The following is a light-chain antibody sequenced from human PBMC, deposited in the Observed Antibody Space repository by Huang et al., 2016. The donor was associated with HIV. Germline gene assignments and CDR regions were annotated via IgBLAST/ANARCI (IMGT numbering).Light chain of an antibody. V-gene: IGKV2-30*01. CDR1: QSLVYSDGNTY. J-gene: IGKJ1*01. CDR3: MQGTLWPRT. CDR2: KVS. Sequence: DVVMTQSPLSLPVTLGQPASISCRSSQSLVYSDGNTYLNWFQQRPGQSPRRLIYKVSNRDSGVPDRFSGSGSGTDFTLKISRVEAEDVGVYYRMQGTLWPRTFGQGTKVEIK.